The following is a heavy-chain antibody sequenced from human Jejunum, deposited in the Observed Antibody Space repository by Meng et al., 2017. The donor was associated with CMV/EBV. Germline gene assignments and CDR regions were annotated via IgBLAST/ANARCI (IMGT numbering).Heavy chain of an antibody. CDR2: IHPSGST. CDR1: GGSFSNYY. D-gene: IGHD5-24*01. J-gene: IGHJ5*02. V-gene: IGHV4-34*01. Sequence: VTLMRWGPGLSNPSDTLSLTGGVYGGSFSNYYWSCIRKSLGKGLEWIGEIHPSGSTYYNPSLNSRVTMSVDTSKNQFSLNLRSVTAADTAVYYCSRGADAYKSGRSWGQGTLVTVSS. CDR3: SRGADAYKSGRS.